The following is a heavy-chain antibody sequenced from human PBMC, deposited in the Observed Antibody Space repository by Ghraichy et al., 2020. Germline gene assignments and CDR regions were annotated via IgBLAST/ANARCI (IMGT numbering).Heavy chain of an antibody. CDR3: ARSRYIYGPFDY. J-gene: IGHJ4*02. Sequence: SETLSLTCSVSGGSISSYYWSWIRQPPGKGLEWIGYIYYSGSTNYNPSLKSRVTISVDTSKNQFSLKLSSVTAADTAVYYCARSRYIYGPFDYWGQGTLVTVSS. CDR1: GGSISSYY. CDR2: IYYSGST. D-gene: IGHD5-18*01. V-gene: IGHV4-59*01.